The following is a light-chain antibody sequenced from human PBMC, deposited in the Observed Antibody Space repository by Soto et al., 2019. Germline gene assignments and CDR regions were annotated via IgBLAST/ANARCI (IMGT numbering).Light chain of an antibody. V-gene: IGLV1-40*01. J-gene: IGLJ1*01. CDR2: GNS. CDR1: SSNFGAGYD. CDR3: QSYDSSLSGYV. Sequence: QSVLTQPPSVSGAPGQRVTISCTGSSSNFGAGYDVHWYQQLLGTAPKLLIYGNSNRPSGVPDRFSGSKSGTSASLAITGLQAEDEADYYCQSYDSSLSGYVFGTGTKAPS.